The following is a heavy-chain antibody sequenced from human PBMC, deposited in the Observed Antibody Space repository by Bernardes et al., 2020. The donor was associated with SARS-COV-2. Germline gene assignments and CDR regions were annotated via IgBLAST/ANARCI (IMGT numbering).Heavy chain of an antibody. D-gene: IGHD3-3*01. CDR3: TTGGAITIFGVVIVMDAFDI. CDR2: IKSKTDGGTT. Sequence: GGSLRLSCVASGFTFSNACMSWVRQAPGKGLEWVGRIKSKTDGGTTDYAAPVKGRFTISRDDSKNTLYLQMNSLKTEDTAVYYCTTGGAITIFGVVIVMDAFDIWGQGTMVTVSS. V-gene: IGHV3-15*01. CDR1: GFTFSNAC. J-gene: IGHJ3*02.